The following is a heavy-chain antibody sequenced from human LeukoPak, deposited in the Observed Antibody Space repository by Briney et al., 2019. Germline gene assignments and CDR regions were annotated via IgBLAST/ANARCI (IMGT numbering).Heavy chain of an antibody. Sequence: GGSLRLSCAASGFTFSSYAMNWVRQAPGKGLEWVSSISSSSSYIYYADSVKGRFTISRDNAKNSLYLQMNSLRAEDTAVYYCARTGYSYGYPFDYWGQGTLVTVSS. CDR1: GFTFSSYA. D-gene: IGHD5-18*01. J-gene: IGHJ4*02. V-gene: IGHV3-21*01. CDR2: ISSSSSYI. CDR3: ARTGYSYGYPFDY.